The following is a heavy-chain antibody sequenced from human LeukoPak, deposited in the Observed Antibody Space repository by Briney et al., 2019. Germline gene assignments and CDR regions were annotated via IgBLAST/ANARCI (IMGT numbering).Heavy chain of an antibody. V-gene: IGHV1-3*01. CDR1: GYTFINYA. CDR2: INAGNGNT. CDR3: ARGPRAAADDY. Sequence: ASVKVSCKASGYTFINYAINWGRQAPGQRPEWMGWINAGNGNTKYSQKFQGRVTITRDTSASTAYMELSSLTSEDTAVYYCARGPRAAADDYWGQGTLVTVTS. J-gene: IGHJ4*02. D-gene: IGHD6-13*01.